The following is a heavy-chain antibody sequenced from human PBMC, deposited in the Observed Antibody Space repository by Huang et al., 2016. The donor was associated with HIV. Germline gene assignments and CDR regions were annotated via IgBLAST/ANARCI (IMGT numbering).Heavy chain of an antibody. V-gene: IGHV3-9*01. Sequence: EVQLEEFGGRLVQPGRSLRLACATYGFKFEDYAMHWVRQVAGGGLEWVSGISWNSGDILYADSVRGRFAISRDNAVKSLYLQMDSLRREDTALYYCVKDRRMRGSGWTFFDNWGQGTLVDVSS. CDR1: GFKFEDYA. CDR3: VKDRRMRGSGWTFFDN. D-gene: IGHD6-19*01. J-gene: IGHJ4*02. CDR2: ISWNSGDI.